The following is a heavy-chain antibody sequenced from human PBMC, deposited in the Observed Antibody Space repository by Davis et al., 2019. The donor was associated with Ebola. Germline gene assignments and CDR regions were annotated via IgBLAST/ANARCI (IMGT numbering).Heavy chain of an antibody. Sequence: PGGSLRLSCLASGFSFSSYEMNWVRQAPGKGLEWVAYISRTGVTIGYTDSVKGRFTISRDNAKNSVYLQMDSLRREDKAIYFCVKVQGDPTYFYGMDVWGQGTTVTVSS. J-gene: IGHJ6*02. CDR2: ISRTGVTI. CDR3: VKVQGDPTYFYGMDV. V-gene: IGHV3-48*03. D-gene: IGHD3-16*01. CDR1: GFSFSSYE.